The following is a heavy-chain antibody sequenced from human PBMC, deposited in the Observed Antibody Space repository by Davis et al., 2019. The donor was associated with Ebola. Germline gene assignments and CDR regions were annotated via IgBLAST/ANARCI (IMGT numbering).Heavy chain of an antibody. CDR1: GGSISSGGYS. J-gene: IGHJ4*02. V-gene: IGHV4-30-2*01. Sequence: PSETLSLTCAVSGGSISSGGYSWSWIRQPPGKGLEWIGEINHSGSTNYNPSLKSRVTISVDTSKNQFSLKLSSVTAADTAVYYCASRYCTNGVCYTPDYWGQGTLVTVSS. CDR3: ASRYCTNGVCYTPDY. D-gene: IGHD2-8*01. CDR2: INHSGST.